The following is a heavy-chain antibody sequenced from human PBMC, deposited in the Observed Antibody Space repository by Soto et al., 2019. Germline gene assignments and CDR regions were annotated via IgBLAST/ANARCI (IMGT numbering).Heavy chain of an antibody. CDR1: CGSISSYY. Sequence: SETLSLTCAVSCGSISSYYWSWIRQPPGKGLEWIGYIYYSGSTNYNPSLKSRVTISVDTSKNQFSLKLSSVTAADTAVYYCARERYDILTGYPKNNYYYYGMDVWGQGTTVTVSS. V-gene: IGHV4-59*01. D-gene: IGHD3-9*01. J-gene: IGHJ6*02. CDR3: ARERYDILTGYPKNNYYYYGMDV. CDR2: IYYSGST.